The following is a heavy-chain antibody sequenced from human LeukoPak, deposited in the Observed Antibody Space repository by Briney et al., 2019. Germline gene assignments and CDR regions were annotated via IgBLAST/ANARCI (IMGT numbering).Heavy chain of an antibody. CDR1: RGTFSNYA. J-gene: IGHJ4*02. CDR2: IIPISGTA. CDR3: ARGPQSGYDFWSGYFDY. V-gene: IGHV1-69*13. D-gene: IGHD3-3*01. Sequence: GASVKVSCKAYRGTFSNYAISWVRQAPGQGLEWLGGIIPISGTANYAQKFQGRVTISPDESTTTAYMEMSSLRFEDTAVYYCARGPQSGYDFWSGYFDYWGQGTLVTVSS.